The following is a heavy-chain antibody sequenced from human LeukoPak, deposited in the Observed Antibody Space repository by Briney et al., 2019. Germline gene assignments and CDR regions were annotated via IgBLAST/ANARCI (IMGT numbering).Heavy chain of an antibody. D-gene: IGHD3-16*01. CDR3: AREVSLGGLRY. Sequence: PSETLSLTCTVSGGSISSGDYYWSWIRQPPGKGLEWIGYIYYSGSTYYNPSLKSRVTISVDTSKNQFSLKLSSVTPEDTAVYFCAREVSLGGLRYWGQGTLVTVSS. CDR1: GGSISSGDYY. CDR2: IYYSGST. V-gene: IGHV4-30-4*01. J-gene: IGHJ4*02.